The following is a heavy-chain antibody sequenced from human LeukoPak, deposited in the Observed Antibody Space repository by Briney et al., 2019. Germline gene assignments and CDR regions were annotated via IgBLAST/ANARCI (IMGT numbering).Heavy chain of an antibody. Sequence: SETLSLTCTVSGASMSGYYWSWIRQPPGKGLEWIGYIYSSGSTNYNPSLRSRVTISVDTSKNQFSLKLNSVTAADTAVYYCARQGPLTTAVTTRTNPFDYWGQGTLVTVSS. CDR2: IYSSGST. CDR1: GASMSGYY. V-gene: IGHV4-59*08. J-gene: IGHJ4*02. CDR3: ARQGPLTTAVTTRTNPFDY. D-gene: IGHD4-11*01.